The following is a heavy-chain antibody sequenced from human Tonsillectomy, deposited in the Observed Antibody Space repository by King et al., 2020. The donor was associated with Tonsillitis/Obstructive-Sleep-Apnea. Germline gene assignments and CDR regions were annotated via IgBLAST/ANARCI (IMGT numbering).Heavy chain of an antibody. J-gene: IGHJ5*02. Sequence: QLVQSGGGLVQPGGSLRXSCAAXGFTFSSYAXSWVRQAPGKXLEWVSGIXGSGGSTYYADSVXGRXTIXXDNSKXTLYLQMNSXRAEDTXVYYCAKXQSSSFNWFDXWGQXXXVTXSX. D-gene: IGHD6-6*01. CDR3: AKXQSSSFNWFDX. CDR1: GFTFSSYA. V-gene: IGHV3-23*04. CDR2: IXGSGGST.